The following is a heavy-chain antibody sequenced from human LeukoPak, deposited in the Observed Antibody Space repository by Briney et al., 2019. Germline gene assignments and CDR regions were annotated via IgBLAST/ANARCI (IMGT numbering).Heavy chain of an antibody. J-gene: IGHJ4*02. Sequence: GGSLRLSCAASGFTFSRYWMSWVRQAPGKGLEWVANVKYDGSEKVYVDSVKGRFTISRYNAKNLLYLQMSSLRAEDTAVYYCTRDEGASVTTFRFDFWGQGTLVTVSS. D-gene: IGHD4-17*01. V-gene: IGHV3-7*01. CDR3: TRDEGASVTTFRFDF. CDR2: VKYDGSEK. CDR1: GFTFSRYW.